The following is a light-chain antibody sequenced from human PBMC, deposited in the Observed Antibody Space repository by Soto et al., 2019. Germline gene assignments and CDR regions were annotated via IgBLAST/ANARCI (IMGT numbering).Light chain of an antibody. V-gene: IGKV3-15*01. CDR2: VAS. J-gene: IGKJ4*01. CDR3: RQYNVWPLT. CDR1: QSVSSN. Sequence: EILMTQSPATLSVSPGERATLSCRASQSVSSNLAWYQQKPGQTPKLLIYVASTRATGIPARFSGSGSGTEFTLTISSLQSEDFVVYYCRQYNVWPLTFGGGTKVEFK.